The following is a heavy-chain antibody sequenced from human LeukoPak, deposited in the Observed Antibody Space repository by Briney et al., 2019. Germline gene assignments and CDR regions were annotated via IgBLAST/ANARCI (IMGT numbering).Heavy chain of an antibody. Sequence: PSETLSLTCTVSGGSISCSSYYWGWIRQPPGKGLEWIGSIYYSGTTYYNPSLKSRVTISADTSKNQFSLKLSSVTAADTAVYYCGRHSYRGWLQFFDYWGQGTRVTVSS. J-gene: IGHJ4*02. D-gene: IGHD5-24*01. CDR1: GGSISCSSYY. V-gene: IGHV4-39*01. CDR2: IYYSGTT. CDR3: GRHSYRGWLQFFDY.